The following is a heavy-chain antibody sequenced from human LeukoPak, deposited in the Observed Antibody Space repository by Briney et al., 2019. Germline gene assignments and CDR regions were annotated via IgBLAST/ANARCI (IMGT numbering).Heavy chain of an antibody. CDR3: AGDWDGDVFDI. CDR1: GFTFSSYW. D-gene: IGHD1-26*01. V-gene: IGHV3-74*01. J-gene: IGHJ3*02. Sequence: GGSLRLSWAASGFTFSSYWMHWVRQAPGKGLVWVSRINSDGSSTSYADSVKGRLTISRDNAKNTLYLQMNSLRAEDTAVYYCAGDWDGDVFDIWGQGTMVTVSS. CDR2: INSDGSST.